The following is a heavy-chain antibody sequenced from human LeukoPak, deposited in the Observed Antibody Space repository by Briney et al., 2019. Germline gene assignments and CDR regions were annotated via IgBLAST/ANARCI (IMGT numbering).Heavy chain of an antibody. CDR2: ISAYNGNT. Sequence: ASVKVSCKASGYTFTSYGISWVRQAPGQGLEWMGWISAYNGNTNYAQKLQGRVTMTTDTSTTTAYMELRSLRSDDTAVYYCARSLYSSSWYYFDYWGQGTLVTVSS. CDR3: ARSLYSSSWYYFDY. V-gene: IGHV1-18*01. J-gene: IGHJ4*02. CDR1: GYTFTSYG. D-gene: IGHD6-13*01.